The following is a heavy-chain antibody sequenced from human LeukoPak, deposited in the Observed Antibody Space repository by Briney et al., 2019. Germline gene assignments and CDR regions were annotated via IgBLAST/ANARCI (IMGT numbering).Heavy chain of an antibody. V-gene: IGHV3-7*01. CDR2: KKQDGSEK. Sequence: QPGGSLRLSCAASGFTFSSYWMSWVRQAPGRGREGGANKKQDGSEKYYVDSVKGRFTISRDNAKNSLYLQMNSLRAEDTAVYYCARDRLGGYYYYMDVWGKGTTVTVSS. J-gene: IGHJ6*03. CDR1: GFTFSSYW. CDR3: ARDRLGGYYYYMDV. D-gene: IGHD3-10*01.